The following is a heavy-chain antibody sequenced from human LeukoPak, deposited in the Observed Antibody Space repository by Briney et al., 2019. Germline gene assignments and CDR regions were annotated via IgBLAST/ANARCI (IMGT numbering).Heavy chain of an antibody. V-gene: IGHV3-7*01. CDR1: GFTFSGYW. Sequence: PGGSLRLSCAASGFTFSGYWMTWVRQAPGKGLEWVANIKEDGGEGYYVDSVKGRFTISRDNAKNSLYLQMSSLRAEDTAVYYCARVPYCSTSCYAFDYWGQGTLVTVSS. CDR2: IKEDGGEG. CDR3: ARVPYCSTSCYAFDY. J-gene: IGHJ4*02. D-gene: IGHD2-2*01.